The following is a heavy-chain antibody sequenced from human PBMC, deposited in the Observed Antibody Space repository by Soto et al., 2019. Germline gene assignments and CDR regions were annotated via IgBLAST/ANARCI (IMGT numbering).Heavy chain of an antibody. CDR2: INTLSTAI. CDR1: GFTFTDYY. Sequence: QVHPMESGGGLVKPGGSLRLSCEGSGFTFTDYYMTWIRQAPGKGLEWVAYINTLSTAIYYADSVKGRFTISRDNAKNSLYLQMNGLRAEDTATYYCARRLQWQLRPLDSWGRGTLVTVSS. J-gene: IGHJ4*02. CDR3: ARRLQWQLRPLDS. V-gene: IGHV3-11*01. D-gene: IGHD6-19*01.